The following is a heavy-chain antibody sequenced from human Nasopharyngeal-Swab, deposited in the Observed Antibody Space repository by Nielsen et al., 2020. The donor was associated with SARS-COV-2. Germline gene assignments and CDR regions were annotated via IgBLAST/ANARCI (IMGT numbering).Heavy chain of an antibody. Sequence: GESLKISCTASGFTFGDYAMSWVRQAPGKGLEWVSAITSSGANTYYADSVKGRFTISRDNSKNTLYLQMNSLRADNTAVYYCAKDRSGSYDYWGQGTLVTVSS. J-gene: IGHJ4*02. CDR3: AKDRSGSYDY. CDR1: GFTFGDYA. V-gene: IGHV3-23*01. D-gene: IGHD1-26*01. CDR2: ITSSGANT.